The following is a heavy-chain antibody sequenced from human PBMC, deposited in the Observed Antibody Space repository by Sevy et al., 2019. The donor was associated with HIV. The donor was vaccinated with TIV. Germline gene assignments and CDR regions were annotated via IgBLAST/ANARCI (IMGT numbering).Heavy chain of an antibody. V-gene: IGHV3-23*01. CDR2: ISGSTIGT. CDR1: GFTFGNYA. CDR3: AKDRTYSLSWYYLDH. D-gene: IGHD6-13*01. J-gene: IGHJ4*02. Sequence: GGSLRLSCAASGFTFGNYAMNWVRQAPGKGLEWVSSISGSTIGTSDLDSVKGRFTISRDNSQNTLYPEMNSLRAEDTAVYYCAKDRTYSLSWYYLDHWGQRTLVTVSS.